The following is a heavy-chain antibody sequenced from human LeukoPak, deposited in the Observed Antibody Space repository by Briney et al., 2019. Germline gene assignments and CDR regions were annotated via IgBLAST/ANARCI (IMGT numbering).Heavy chain of an antibody. J-gene: IGHJ4*02. V-gene: IGHV3-33*01. CDR2: IWYDGSNK. Sequence: GGSLRLSCAASGFTFSSYGMHWVRQAPGKGLEWVAVIWYDGSNKYYADSVKGRFTISRDNSKNMLYLQMNSLRAEDTAVYYCARDACSSTSCYFDYWGQGTLVTVSS. CDR1: GFTFSSYG. CDR3: ARDACSSTSCYFDY. D-gene: IGHD2-2*01.